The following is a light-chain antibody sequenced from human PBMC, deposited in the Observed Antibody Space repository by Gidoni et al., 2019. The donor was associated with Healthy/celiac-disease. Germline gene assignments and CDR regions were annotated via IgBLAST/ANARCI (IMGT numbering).Light chain of an antibody. V-gene: IGKV3D-20*01. J-gene: IGKJ5*01. CDR3: QQYGSSPIT. CDR2: DAS. CDR1: QSVSSSY. Sequence: EIALTQSPATLSLSPGERATLACGASQSVSSSYLAWYQQKPGLAPRLLIYDASSRATGIPDRFSGSGSGTDFTLTISRLEPEDFAMYYCQQYGSSPITFGQGTRLEIK.